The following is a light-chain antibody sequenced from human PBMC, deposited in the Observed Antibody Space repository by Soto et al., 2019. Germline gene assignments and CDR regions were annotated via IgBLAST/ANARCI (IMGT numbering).Light chain of an antibody. J-gene: IGKJ4*01. CDR1: QSISSW. CDR2: DVS. V-gene: IGKV1-5*01. Sequence: DIQITQSPCTLSASVGDRVTITCRASQSISSWLAWYQQKPGKAPKLLIYDVSSLEGGVPSRFSGSGSGTDFTLTISRLQPDDFAVYYCQQFSSYPLTFGGGTKV. CDR3: QQFSSYPLT.